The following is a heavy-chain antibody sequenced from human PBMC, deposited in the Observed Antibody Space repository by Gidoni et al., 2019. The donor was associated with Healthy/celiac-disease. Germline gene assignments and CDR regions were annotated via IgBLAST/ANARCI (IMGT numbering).Heavy chain of an antibody. CDR1: GFTFSSYG. D-gene: IGHD2-15*01. CDR2: ISYDGSNK. CDR3: AKDGLRYCSGGSCYSPHDY. Sequence: QVQLVESGGGVVQPGRSLRLSCAASGFTFSSYGVPWVRQAPGKGLEWVAVISYDGSNKYYADSVKGRFTISRDNSKNTLYLQMNSLRAEDTAVYYCAKDGLRYCSGGSCYSPHDYWGQGTLVTVSS. V-gene: IGHV3-30*18. J-gene: IGHJ4*02.